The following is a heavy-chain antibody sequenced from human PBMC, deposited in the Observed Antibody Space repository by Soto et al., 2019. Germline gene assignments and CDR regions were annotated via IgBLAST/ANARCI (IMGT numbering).Heavy chain of an antibody. D-gene: IGHD6-25*01. CDR3: ATTLYSSGPFAS. Sequence: QMLLQESGPGLVKASQTLSLTCTVSGDSVNSGSYHWSWIRQFPGGDLEWLGYIYFTGNTYYNPSLNSRLTISVDKSKNQFSLKLNSVTAADTAMYFCATTLYSSGPFASWGQGTLVTVSS. CDR2: IYFTGNT. V-gene: IGHV4-31*03. J-gene: IGHJ4*02. CDR1: GDSVNSGSYH.